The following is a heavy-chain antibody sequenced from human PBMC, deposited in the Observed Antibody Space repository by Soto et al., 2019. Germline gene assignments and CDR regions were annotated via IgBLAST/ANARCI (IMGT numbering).Heavy chain of an antibody. D-gene: IGHD6-6*01. V-gene: IGHV1-2*02. Sequence: QVQLVQSGAEVKKPGASVKVSCKASGYTFTGYYMHWVRQAPGQGPEWMGWINPNSGGTTYAQKFQGRVTVTRDKSISTAYMELSSLRSDDTAVYYCARGGSSSLDYWGQGTLVTVSS. J-gene: IGHJ4*02. CDR1: GYTFTGYY. CDR3: ARGGSSSLDY. CDR2: INPNSGGT.